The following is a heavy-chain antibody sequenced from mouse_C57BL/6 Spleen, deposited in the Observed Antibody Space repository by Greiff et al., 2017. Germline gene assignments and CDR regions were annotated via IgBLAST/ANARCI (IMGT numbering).Heavy chain of an antibody. D-gene: IGHD3-3*01. CDR3: ARKGEEGPWFAY. CDR2: ISDGGSYT. Sequence: EVQVVESGGGLVKPGGSLKLSCAASGFTFSSYAMSWVRQTPEKRLEWVATISDGGSYTYYPDNVKGRFTISRDNAKNNLYLQMSHLKSEDTAMYYCARKGEEGPWFAYWGQGTLVTVSA. CDR1: GFTFSSYA. J-gene: IGHJ3*01. V-gene: IGHV5-4*01.